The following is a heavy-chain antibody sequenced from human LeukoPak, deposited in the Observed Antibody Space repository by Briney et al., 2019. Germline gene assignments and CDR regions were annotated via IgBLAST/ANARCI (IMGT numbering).Heavy chain of an antibody. Sequence: PSETLSLTCTVSGGSISSGSYYWSWIRQPAGKGLEWIGRIYTSGSTNYNPSLKSRVTISVDTSKNQFSLKLSSVTAADTAVYYCARRDGFDDWFDPWGQGTLVTVSS. CDR3: ARRDGFDDWFDP. D-gene: IGHD3-10*01. V-gene: IGHV4-61*02. CDR2: IYTSGST. CDR1: GGSISSGSYY. J-gene: IGHJ5*02.